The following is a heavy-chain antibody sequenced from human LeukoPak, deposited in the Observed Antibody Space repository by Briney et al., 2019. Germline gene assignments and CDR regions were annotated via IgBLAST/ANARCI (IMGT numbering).Heavy chain of an antibody. J-gene: IGHJ4*02. Sequence: SETLSLTCTVSGGSISSSSYYWGWIRQPPGKGLEWIGSIYYSGSTYYNPSLKSRVTISVDTSKNQFSLKLSSVTAADTAVYYCAGDYAGLIDYWGQGTLVTVSS. V-gene: IGHV4-39*02. CDR2: IYYSGST. CDR1: GGSISSSSYY. CDR3: AGDYAGLIDY. D-gene: IGHD3-10*01.